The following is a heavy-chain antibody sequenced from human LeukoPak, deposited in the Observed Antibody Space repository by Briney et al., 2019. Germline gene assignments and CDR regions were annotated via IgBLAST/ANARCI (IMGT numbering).Heavy chain of an antibody. Sequence: ASVKVSCKASGYTFTSYGISWVRQAPGQGLEWMGWFSAYNGNTNYAQKLQGRVTMTTDTSTSTAYMELRSLRSDDTAVYYCARGPSRSGSYTGYFDYWGQGTLVTVSS. CDR3: ARGPSRSGSYTGYFDY. J-gene: IGHJ4*02. V-gene: IGHV1-18*01. D-gene: IGHD1-26*01. CDR2: FSAYNGNT. CDR1: GYTFTSYG.